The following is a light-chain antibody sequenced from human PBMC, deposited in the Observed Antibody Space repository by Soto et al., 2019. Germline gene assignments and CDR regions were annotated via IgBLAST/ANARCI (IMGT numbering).Light chain of an antibody. CDR2: GVT. CDR3: SSYTSSYTWV. CDR1: TNDVGGYNY. Sequence: QSALTQPASVSGSPGQSITISCSGTTNDVGGYNYVSWYQQHPGKAPKLLIYGVTDRPSGVSSRFSGSKSGNAASLTISGLQPEDEGDYYCSSYTSSYTWVFGGGTKVTVL. V-gene: IGLV2-14*03. J-gene: IGLJ3*02.